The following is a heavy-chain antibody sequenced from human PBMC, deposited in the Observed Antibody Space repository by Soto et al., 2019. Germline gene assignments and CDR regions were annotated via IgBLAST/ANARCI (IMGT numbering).Heavy chain of an antibody. CDR1: GFTFGDYA. V-gene: IGHV3-49*04. D-gene: IGHD3-3*01. J-gene: IGHJ6*03. Sequence: GGSLRLSCTASGFTFGDYAMSWVRQAPGKGLEWVGFIRSKAYGGTTEYAASVKGRFTISRDDSKSIAYLQMNSLKTEDAAVYYCTRGSQSYDFWGGYYYYYYMDVWGKGTTVTVSS. CDR3: TRGSQSYDFWGGYYYYYYMDV. CDR2: IRSKAYGGTT.